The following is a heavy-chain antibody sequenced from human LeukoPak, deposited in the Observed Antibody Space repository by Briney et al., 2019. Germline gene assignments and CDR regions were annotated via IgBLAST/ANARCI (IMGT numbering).Heavy chain of an antibody. Sequence: GGSLRLSCAASGFTFRSYVMNWVRQAPGKGLEWVANIKQDGSEKNYVDSVKGRFTISRDNAKNSLYLQMNSLRAEDTAVYYCARVTTVTTPDYWGQGTLVTVSS. CDR1: GFTFRSYV. J-gene: IGHJ4*02. D-gene: IGHD4-17*01. CDR3: ARVTTVTTPDY. V-gene: IGHV3-7*01. CDR2: IKQDGSEK.